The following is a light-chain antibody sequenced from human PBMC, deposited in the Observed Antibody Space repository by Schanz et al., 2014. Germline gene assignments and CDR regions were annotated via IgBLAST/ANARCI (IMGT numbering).Light chain of an antibody. CDR3: QQYGGSYT. CDR1: QSVSSN. J-gene: IGKJ2*01. V-gene: IGKV3-20*01. CDR2: GAS. Sequence: EIVMTQSPVTLSVSPGERATFSCRASQSVSSNLAWYQQKPGQDPRLLIYGASSRATGIPDRFSGSGSGTDFTLTISRLEPEDYAMYYCQQYGGSYTFGQGTKLEIK.